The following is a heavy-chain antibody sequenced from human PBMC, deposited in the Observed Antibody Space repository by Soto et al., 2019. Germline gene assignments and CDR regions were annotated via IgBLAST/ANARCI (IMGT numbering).Heavy chain of an antibody. Sequence: PGGSLRLSCAASGFTFDDYAMHWVRQAPGKGLEWVSGISWNSGSIGYADSVKGRFTISRDNAKNSLYLQMNSLRAEDTALYYCAKETSSSWYPHFGYDYWGQGTLVTVSS. CDR2: ISWNSGSI. V-gene: IGHV3-9*01. D-gene: IGHD6-13*01. CDR3: AKETSSSWYPHFGYDY. J-gene: IGHJ4*02. CDR1: GFTFDDYA.